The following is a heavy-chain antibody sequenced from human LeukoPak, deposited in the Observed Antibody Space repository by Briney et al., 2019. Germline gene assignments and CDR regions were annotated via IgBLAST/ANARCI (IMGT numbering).Heavy chain of an antibody. D-gene: IGHD3-10*01. CDR2: IWYDGSNK. J-gene: IGHJ6*02. CDR3: ARVSYGSGSPYYYYGMDV. V-gene: IGHV3-33*01. CDR1: GFTFSSYG. Sequence: QPGRSLRLSCAASGFTFSSYGMHWVRQAPGKGLEWVAVIWYDGSNKYYADSVKGRFTISRDNSKNTLYLQMNSLRAEDTAVYYCARVSYGSGSPYYYYGMDVWGQGTTVTVSS.